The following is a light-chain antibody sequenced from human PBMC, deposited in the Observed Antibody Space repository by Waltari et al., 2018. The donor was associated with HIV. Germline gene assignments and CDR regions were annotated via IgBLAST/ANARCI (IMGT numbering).Light chain of an antibody. Sequence: DIQMTQSPSSVSASVGDTVTFTCRASQPTANWLAWYQQKPGKAPNLLIYGASSLQSEVPSRFSGSGSGTDFTLTINSLQPEDSAIYYCQQANTFPLTFGPGT. CDR2: GAS. CDR1: QPTANW. CDR3: QQANTFPLT. J-gene: IGKJ3*01. V-gene: IGKV1D-12*01.